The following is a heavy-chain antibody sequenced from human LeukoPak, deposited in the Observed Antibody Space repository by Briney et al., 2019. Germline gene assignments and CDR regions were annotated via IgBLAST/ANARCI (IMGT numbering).Heavy chain of an antibody. V-gene: IGHV1-18*01. CDR2: ISAYSGNT. Sequence: ASVKVSFKASGYTFTSCGISWVRQAPGDGLEWMGWISAYSGNTNYAQKLQGRVTMTTDTSTSTAYRELRSLGSDDTAVYYCARPYCSSTSCYRSVPNTFDYWGQGTLVTVSS. CDR3: ARPYCSSTSCYRSVPNTFDY. CDR1: GYTFTSCG. J-gene: IGHJ4*02. D-gene: IGHD2-2*01.